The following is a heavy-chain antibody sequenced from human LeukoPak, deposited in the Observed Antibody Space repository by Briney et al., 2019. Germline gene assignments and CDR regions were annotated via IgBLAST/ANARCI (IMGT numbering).Heavy chain of an antibody. CDR1: GFTFSNYA. J-gene: IGHJ4*02. CDR2: ISGSSGTT. V-gene: IGHV3-23*01. D-gene: IGHD3-9*01. CDR3: AKSWSCVQYNDWLCYFDY. Sequence: GGSLRLSCAASGFTFSNYAMSWVRQAPGKGLEWVSGISGSSGTTYYADSVQGWFTISRDNSKDTLYLQMNSLRDEDTAVYYCAKSWSCVQYNDWLCYFDYWGQGTLVTVSS.